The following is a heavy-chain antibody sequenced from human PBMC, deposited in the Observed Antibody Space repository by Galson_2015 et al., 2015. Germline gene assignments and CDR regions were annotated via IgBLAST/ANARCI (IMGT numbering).Heavy chain of an antibody. CDR2: IYHSGTT. Sequence: SETLSLTCTVSGASISSYYWSWVRQPPGKGLEWIGYIYHSGTTNYNPSLKSRVTISVDTSKNQFSLKLSSVTAADTAVYYCARRRDYLDYWGQGTLVTVSS. CDR3: ARRRDYLDY. CDR1: GASISSYY. J-gene: IGHJ4*02. V-gene: IGHV4-59*01.